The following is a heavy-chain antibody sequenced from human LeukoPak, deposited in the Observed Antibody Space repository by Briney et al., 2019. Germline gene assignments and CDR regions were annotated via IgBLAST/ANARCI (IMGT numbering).Heavy chain of an antibody. CDR1: GYTLTELS. V-gene: IGHV1-24*01. J-gene: IGHJ6*03. CDR3: ARVGATGLNYYYYMDV. CDR2: FDPEDGET. D-gene: IGHD1-26*01. Sequence: ASVKVSCKVSGYTLTELSMHWVRQAPGKGLEWMGGFDPEDGETIYAQKFQGRVTMTRNTSISTAYMELGSLRSEDTAVYYCARVGATGLNYYYYMDVWGKGTTVTISS.